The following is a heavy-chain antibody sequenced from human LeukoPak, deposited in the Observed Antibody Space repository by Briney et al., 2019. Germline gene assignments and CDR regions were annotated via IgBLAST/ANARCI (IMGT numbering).Heavy chain of an antibody. D-gene: IGHD1-20*01. J-gene: IGHJ4*02. CDR1: GFTFSNYG. Sequence: GGSLRLSCSASGFTFSNYGMNWVRQAPGKGLEWVAIIWYDGSNKYYVDSVKGRFTISRDNSKDTLYLQMNSLRAEDTAVYYWAREDYNWYFYYWGQGTLVTVSS. V-gene: IGHV3-33*01. CDR2: IWYDGSNK. CDR3: AREDYNWYFYY.